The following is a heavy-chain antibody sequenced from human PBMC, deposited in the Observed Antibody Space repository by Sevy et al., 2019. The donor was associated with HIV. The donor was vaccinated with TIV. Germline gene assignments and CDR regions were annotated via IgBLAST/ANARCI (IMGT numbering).Heavy chain of an antibody. CDR1: GGSISSSSYY. CDR2: IYYSGST. CDR3: ARQGGCSYGLGVKPYFDY. V-gene: IGHV4-39*01. D-gene: IGHD5-18*01. Sequence: SETLSLTCTVSGGSISSSSYYWGWIRQPPGKGLEWIGSIYYSGSTYYNPSLKSRVTISVDTSKNQFSLQLSSVTAADTAVYYCARQGGCSYGLGVKPYFDYWGQGTLVTVSS. J-gene: IGHJ4*02.